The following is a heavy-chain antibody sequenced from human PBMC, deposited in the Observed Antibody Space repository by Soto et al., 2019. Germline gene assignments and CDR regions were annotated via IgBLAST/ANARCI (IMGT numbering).Heavy chain of an antibody. Sequence: GWALTLSCPPSSFSVSRSPTLSIRYAAGNGRAGVGRTRSKANSYVTAYAASVKGRITISRDDSKNTVYLQMNSLRAEDTAVYFCAKLPQYETLTGYLNYFDYWGPGILVTVSS. CDR2: TRSKANSYVT. D-gene: IGHD3-9*01. CDR1: SFSVSRSP. CDR3: AKLPQYETLTGYLNYFDY. V-gene: IGHV3-73*01. J-gene: IGHJ4*02.